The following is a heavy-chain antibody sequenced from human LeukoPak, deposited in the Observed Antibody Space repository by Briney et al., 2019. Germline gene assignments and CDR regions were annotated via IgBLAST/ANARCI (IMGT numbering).Heavy chain of an antibody. CDR2: ISGSGGST. D-gene: IGHD2-8*01. CDR1: GFTFSSYA. CDR3: ASRGLMVYAAYFDY. J-gene: IGHJ4*01. Sequence: GGSLRLSCAASGFTFSSYAMSWVRQAPGKGLEWVSAISGSGGSTYYADSVKGRFTISRDNSKNTLYLQMNSLRAEDTAVYYCASRGLMVYAAYFDYWGQEPWSPSPQ. V-gene: IGHV3-23*01.